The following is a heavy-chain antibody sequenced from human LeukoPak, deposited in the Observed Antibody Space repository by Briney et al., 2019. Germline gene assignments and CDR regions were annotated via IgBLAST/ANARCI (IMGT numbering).Heavy chain of an antibody. J-gene: IGHJ5*02. V-gene: IGHV3-48*01. Sequence: GGSLRLSCGASGFTFSDYSMNWVRQAPGKGLQWIAYISGRTGTIYYADSVKGRFTVSRDNVRNSLFLQMNNLRVEDTAVYYCAREATPIHWNFDWFDPWGQGTVVTVSS. D-gene: IGHD1-7*01. CDR3: AREATPIHWNFDWFDP. CDR1: GFTFSDYS. CDR2: ISGRTGTI.